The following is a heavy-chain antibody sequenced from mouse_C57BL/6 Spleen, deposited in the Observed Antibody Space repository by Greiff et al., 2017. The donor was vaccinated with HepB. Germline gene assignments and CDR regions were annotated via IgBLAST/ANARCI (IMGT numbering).Heavy chain of an antibody. CDR3: ARGRYYDYDFAY. Sequence: QVQLKQPGAELVKPGASVKLSCKASGYTFTSYWMHWVKQRPGRGLEWIGRIDPNSGGTKYNEKFKSKATLTVDKPSSTAYMQLSSLTSEDSAVYYCARGRYYDYDFAYWGQGTLVTVSA. V-gene: IGHV1-72*01. CDR2: IDPNSGGT. CDR1: GYTFTSYW. D-gene: IGHD2-4*01. J-gene: IGHJ3*01.